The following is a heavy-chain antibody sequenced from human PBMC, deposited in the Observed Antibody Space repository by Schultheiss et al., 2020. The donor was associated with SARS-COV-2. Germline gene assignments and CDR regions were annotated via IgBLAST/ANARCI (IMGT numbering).Heavy chain of an antibody. CDR2: IYYSGST. CDR3: ARVQGPLTGTTFHFDY. D-gene: IGHD1-7*01. J-gene: IGHJ4*02. CDR1: GGSISSYY. V-gene: IGHV4-59*01. Sequence: SQTLSLTCTVSGGSISSYYWSWIRQPAGKGLEWIGYIYYSGSTNYNPSLKSRVTISVDTSKNQFSLKLSSVTAADTAVYYCARVQGPLTGTTFHFDYWGQGTLVTVSS.